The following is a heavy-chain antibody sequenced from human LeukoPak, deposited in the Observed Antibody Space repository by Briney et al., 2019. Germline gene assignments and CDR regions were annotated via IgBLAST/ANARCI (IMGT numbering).Heavy chain of an antibody. CDR3: ARHPPAGYYGMDV. CDR2: IYYSGST. V-gene: IGHV4-59*08. CDR1: GGSISSYY. J-gene: IGHJ6*02. D-gene: IGHD2-2*01. Sequence: SETLSLTCTVSGGSISSYYWSWIRQPPGKGLEWIGYIYYSGSTNYNPSLKSRVTISVDTSKNQFSLKLSSVTAADTAVYYCARHPPAGYYGMDVWGQGTTVTVSS.